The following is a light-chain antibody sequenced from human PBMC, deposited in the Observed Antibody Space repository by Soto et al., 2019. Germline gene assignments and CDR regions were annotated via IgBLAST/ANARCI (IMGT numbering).Light chain of an antibody. V-gene: IGKV1-5*03. CDR1: QSISTW. Sequence: DILMTQSPSFLSASVGDIVTITCRASQSISTWVAWYQQKPGKAPKLLIYKTSSLESGVPSRFSGSGSGTDFTLTISRLEPEDFALYYCQQYGPSLITFGQGTRLEIK. CDR3: QQYGPSLIT. J-gene: IGKJ5*01. CDR2: KTS.